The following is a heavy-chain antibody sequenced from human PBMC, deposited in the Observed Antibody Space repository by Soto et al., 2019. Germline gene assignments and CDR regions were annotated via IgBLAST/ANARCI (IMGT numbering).Heavy chain of an antibody. J-gene: IGHJ4*02. CDR2: ISYDGSNK. D-gene: IGHD1-26*01. V-gene: IGHV3-30*18. Sequence: LRLSCAASGFTFSSYGMHWVRQAPGKGLEWVAVISYDGSNKYYADSVKGRFTISRDNSKNTLYLQMNSLRAEDTAVYYCAKAALEWELLNFLGYWGQGTLVTVSS. CDR1: GFTFSSYG. CDR3: AKAALEWELLNFLGY.